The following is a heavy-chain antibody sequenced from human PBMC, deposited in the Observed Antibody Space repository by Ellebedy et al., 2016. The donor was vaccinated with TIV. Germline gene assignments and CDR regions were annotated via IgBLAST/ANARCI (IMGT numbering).Heavy chain of an antibody. J-gene: IGHJ4*02. CDR3: ARDYGGNPDY. CDR2: IYHSGST. D-gene: IGHD4-23*01. CDR1: SNAW. Sequence: SNAWMSWVRQPPGKGLEWIGEIYHSGSTNYNPSLKSRVTISVDKSKNQFSLKLSSVTAADTAVYYCARDYGGNPDYWGQGTLVTVSS. V-gene: IGHV4-4*02.